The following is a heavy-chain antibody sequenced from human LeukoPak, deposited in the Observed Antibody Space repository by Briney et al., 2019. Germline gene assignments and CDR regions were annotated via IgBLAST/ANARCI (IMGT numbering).Heavy chain of an antibody. CDR3: ATGVPRYFRSHYYYYMDV. V-gene: IGHV1-18*01. J-gene: IGHJ6*03. D-gene: IGHD2/OR15-2a*01. CDR2: ISAYNGNT. CDR1: GYTFTSYG. Sequence: ASVKVSCKASGYTFTSYGISWVRQAPGQGLEWMGWISAYNGNTNYAQKLQGRVTMTTDTSTSTAYMELRSLRSDDTAVYYCATGVPRYFRSHYYYYMDVWGKGTTVTVSS.